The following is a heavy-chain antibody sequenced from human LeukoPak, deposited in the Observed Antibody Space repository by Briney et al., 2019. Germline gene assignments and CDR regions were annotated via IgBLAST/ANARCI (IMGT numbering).Heavy chain of an antibody. CDR1: GYSFTSYW. CDR3: ARQGFRESPIDNWFDP. D-gene: IGHD2/OR15-2a*01. V-gene: IGHV5-10-1*01. Sequence: PGESLKISCKASGYSFTSYWISWVRQMPGEDLEWMGRIDPSDSYTNYSPSFQGHVTISADKSINTAYLQWSSLKASDTAMYYCARQGFRESPIDNWFDPWGQGTLVTVSS. J-gene: IGHJ5*02. CDR2: IDPSDSYT.